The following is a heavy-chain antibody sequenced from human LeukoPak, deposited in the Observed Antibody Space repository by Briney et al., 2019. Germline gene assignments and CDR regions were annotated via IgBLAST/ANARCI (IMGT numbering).Heavy chain of an antibody. V-gene: IGHV4-4*07. CDR2: IYTSGST. D-gene: IGHD3-10*01. Sequence: PSETLSLTCTVPGGSISSYYWSWIRQPAGKGLEWIGRIYTSGSTNYNPSLKSRVTMSVDTSKNQFSLKLSSVTAADTAVYYCARMVRGVTFYYYGMDVWGQGTTVTVSS. CDR1: GGSISSYY. CDR3: ARMVRGVTFYYYGMDV. J-gene: IGHJ6*02.